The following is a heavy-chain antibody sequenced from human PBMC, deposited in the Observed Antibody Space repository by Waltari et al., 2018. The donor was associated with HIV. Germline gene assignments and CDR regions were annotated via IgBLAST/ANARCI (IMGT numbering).Heavy chain of an antibody. Sequence: QLQLQESGPGLVKPSETLSLTCTVSGDSISSSSYYWGWLRQPPGKGLEWIGSIAHSGRTYYNPSLKSRVTISVDTSKNQFSLKLSSVTAADTAVYYCARRAVVVTAKGPFDPWGQGTLVTVSS. V-gene: IGHV4-39*01. CDR1: GDSISSSSYY. CDR2: IAHSGRT. CDR3: ARRAVVVTAKGPFDP. J-gene: IGHJ5*02. D-gene: IGHD2-21*02.